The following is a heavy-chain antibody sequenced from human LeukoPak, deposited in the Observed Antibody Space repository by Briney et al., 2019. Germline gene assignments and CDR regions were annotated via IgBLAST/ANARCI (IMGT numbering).Heavy chain of an antibody. CDR2: IIPTLGIA. D-gene: IGHD4-23*01. V-gene: IGHV1-69*04. CDR3: ARDSGGNSVPYY. J-gene: IGHJ4*02. Sequence: GASVKVSCKASGGTFSSYTISWVRQAPGQGLEWMGRIIPTLGIANYAQKFQGRVTITADKSTSTAYMELSSLRSEDTAVYYCARDSGGNSVPYYWGQGTLVTVSS. CDR1: GGTFSSYT.